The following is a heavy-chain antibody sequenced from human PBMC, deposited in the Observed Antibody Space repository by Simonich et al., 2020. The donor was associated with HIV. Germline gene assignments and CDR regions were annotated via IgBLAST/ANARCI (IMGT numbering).Heavy chain of an antibody. Sequence: QVHLQQWGAGLLKPSETLSLTCAVSGGSFRGYYWTWIRQPPGKGPEWIGEINHSGSTNYKPSLKSRVSMSVDTSKNQFSLRLSSVTAADTAVYYCARGELGDFDYWGQGTLVTVSS. J-gene: IGHJ4*02. V-gene: IGHV4-34*01. CDR2: INHSGST. CDR3: ARGELGDFDY. CDR1: GGSFRGYY. D-gene: IGHD3-16*01.